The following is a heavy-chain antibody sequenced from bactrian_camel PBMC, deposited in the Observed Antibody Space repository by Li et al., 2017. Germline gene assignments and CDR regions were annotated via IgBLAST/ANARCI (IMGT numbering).Heavy chain of an antibody. D-gene: IGHD5*01. V-gene: IGHV3S26*01. J-gene: IGHJ4*01. CDR2: LVTGDGRT. CDR1: GDIAGGNC. CDR3: AASRRSSIGGCVYGLGTQFDY. Sequence: HVQLVESGGGSVQAGGALRLSCAASGDIAGGNCMGWIRQRPGKEREGIAGLVTGDGRTSYVNAVKGRFTITLDSAKNTLFLQMNNLKAEDTAMYYCAASRRSSIGGCVYGLGTQFDYWGQGTQVTVS.